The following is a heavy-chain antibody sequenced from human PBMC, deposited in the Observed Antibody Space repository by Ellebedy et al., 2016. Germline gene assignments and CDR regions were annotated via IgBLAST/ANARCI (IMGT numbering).Heavy chain of an antibody. CDR2: VNGGHGNT. Sequence: ASVKVSCKASGYTFSNYAIHWVRQAPGHRLEWMGWVNGGHGNTEYSQKFQGRVTITRDTSASTAYLDVSSLKSEDTAVYYCARVPDLVVSPGANYWGQGTLVIVSS. J-gene: IGHJ4*02. CDR1: GYTFSNYA. CDR3: ARVPDLVVSPGANY. D-gene: IGHD1-26*01. V-gene: IGHV1-3*01.